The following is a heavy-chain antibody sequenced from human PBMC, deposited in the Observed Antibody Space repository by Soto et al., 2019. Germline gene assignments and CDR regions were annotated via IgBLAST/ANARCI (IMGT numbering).Heavy chain of an antibody. V-gene: IGHV3-13*01. CDR1: GFTFSSYD. CDR3: AKVLSSSWYYFDY. Sequence: GGSLRLSCAASGFTFSSYDMHWVRQATGKGLEWVSAISTAGDTYYPGSVKGRFTISRDTAKNSLYLQMNCLRAADTAVYYCAKVLSSSWYYFDYWGQGTLVTVSS. CDR2: ISTAGDT. J-gene: IGHJ4*02. D-gene: IGHD6-13*01.